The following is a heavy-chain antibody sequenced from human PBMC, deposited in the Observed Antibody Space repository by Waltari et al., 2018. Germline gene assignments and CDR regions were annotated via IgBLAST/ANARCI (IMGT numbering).Heavy chain of an antibody. J-gene: IGHJ4*02. Sequence: QVQLQESGPGLVKPSQTLSLTCTVSGGSISSGSYYCSWIRQPAGKGLEWIGRIYTSGSTNYNPSRKSRGTISVDTAKNQFSLKLSSVTAADTAVYYCASQAAAGRFGDYWGQGTLVTVSS. D-gene: IGHD6-13*01. CDR1: GGSISSGSYY. V-gene: IGHV4-61*02. CDR2: IYTSGST. CDR3: ASQAAAGRFGDY.